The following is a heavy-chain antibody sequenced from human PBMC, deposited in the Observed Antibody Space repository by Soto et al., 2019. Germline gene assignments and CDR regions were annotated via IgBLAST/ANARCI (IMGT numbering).Heavy chain of an antibody. D-gene: IGHD2-8*01. CDR3: ARGFHKWALDV. V-gene: IGHV1-46*04. CDR2: INPSGGST. J-gene: IGHJ6*02. CDR1: GYTFTSYQ. Sequence: ASVKVSCKASGYTFTSYQMHWVRQAPGQGLEWMGIINPSGGSTTYAQKVQGRVTMTRDTSTSTVYMEVSSLRSEDTAVYYCARGFHKWALDVWGQGTTVTVSS.